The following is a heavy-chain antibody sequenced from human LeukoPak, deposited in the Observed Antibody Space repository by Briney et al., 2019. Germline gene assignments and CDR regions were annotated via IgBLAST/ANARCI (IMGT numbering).Heavy chain of an antibody. D-gene: IGHD4-11*01. CDR3: ARGYSSNYYGIFDY. V-gene: IGHV3-23*01. Sequence: GGSLRLSCAASGFTFSTHAMTWVRQAPGKGLEWVSTINESGGRTYYADSVKGRFTISRDNSKNTLFLQMNSLRAEDTAVYYSARGYSSNYYGIFDYWGQGTLVTVSS. J-gene: IGHJ4*02. CDR1: GFTFSTHA. CDR2: INESGGRT.